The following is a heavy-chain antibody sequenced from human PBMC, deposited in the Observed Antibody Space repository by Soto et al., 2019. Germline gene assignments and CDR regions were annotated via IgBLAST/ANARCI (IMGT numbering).Heavy chain of an antibody. CDR2: IKQDGSEK. CDR1: GFTFSSYW. D-gene: IGHD4-17*01. V-gene: IGHV3-7*01. J-gene: IGHJ4*02. Sequence: GGSLRLSCAASGFTFSSYWMTWVRQAPGKGLEWVANIKQDGSEKYYVDSVKGRFTISRDNSKNTLYLQMNSLRAEDTAVYYCARGPTVVTRFDYWGQGTLVTVSS. CDR3: ARGPTVVTRFDY.